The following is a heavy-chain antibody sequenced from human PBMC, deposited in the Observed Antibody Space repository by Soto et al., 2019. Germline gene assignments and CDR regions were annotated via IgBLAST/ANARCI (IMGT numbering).Heavy chain of an antibody. J-gene: IGHJ4*02. CDR2: IWYDGSNK. V-gene: IGHV3-33*01. D-gene: IGHD2-15*01. CDR1: GFTFSSYG. CDR3: ARDGYCSGGSCYSVPVFDY. Sequence: QVQLVESGGGVVQPGRSLRLSCAASGFTFSSYGMHWVRQAPGKGLEWVAVIWYDGSNKYYADSVKGRFTISRDNSKNPLYLHMNSLTADDTAVYYCARDGYCSGGSCYSVPVFDYWGQGTLVTVSS.